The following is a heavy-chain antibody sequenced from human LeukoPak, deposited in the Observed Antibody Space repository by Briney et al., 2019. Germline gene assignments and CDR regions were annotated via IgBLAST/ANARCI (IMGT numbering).Heavy chain of an antibody. D-gene: IGHD6-19*01. J-gene: IGHJ4*02. Sequence: GGPLRLSCAASGFNVNNNYMGWVRQAPGKGLEWVSFIKSGGSANDADSVKGRFTISRDNSNNTLYLQMNRLRAEDTAVYFCARVASDTNGWYHFDYWGQGTLVTVSS. CDR3: ARVASDTNGWYHFDY. CDR2: IKSGGSA. V-gene: IGHV3-53*01. CDR1: GFNVNNNY.